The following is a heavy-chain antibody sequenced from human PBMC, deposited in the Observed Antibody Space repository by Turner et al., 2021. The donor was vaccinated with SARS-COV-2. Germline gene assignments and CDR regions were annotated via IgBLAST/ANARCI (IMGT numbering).Heavy chain of an antibody. V-gene: IGHV4-30-4*01. CDR1: GGSISSGDYY. D-gene: IGHD2-8*01. CDR3: ARVVVLRRAYFDY. J-gene: IGHJ4*02. Sequence: QVQLQESGPGLVKPSPTLSLTCTVSGGSISSGDYYWSWIRQPPGKGLEWIGYIYYSGSTYYNPSLKSRLTISVDTSKNQFSLKLSSVTAADTAVYYCARVVVLRRAYFDYWGQGTLVTVSS. CDR2: IYYSGST.